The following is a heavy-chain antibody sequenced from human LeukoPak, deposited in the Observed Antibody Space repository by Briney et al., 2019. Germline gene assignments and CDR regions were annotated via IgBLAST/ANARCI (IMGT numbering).Heavy chain of an antibody. Sequence: ASVKVSCKASGDTFSSYYMHWVRQAPGQGLEWMGIINPSGGSITYAQMFQGRVTITADKSTSTAYMELSSLRSEDTAVYYCARAPRSDCSGGSCYFSNFDYWGQGTLVTVSS. CDR3: ARAPRSDCSGGSCYFSNFDY. J-gene: IGHJ4*02. CDR2: INPSGGSI. CDR1: GDTFSSYY. V-gene: IGHV1-46*01. D-gene: IGHD2-15*01.